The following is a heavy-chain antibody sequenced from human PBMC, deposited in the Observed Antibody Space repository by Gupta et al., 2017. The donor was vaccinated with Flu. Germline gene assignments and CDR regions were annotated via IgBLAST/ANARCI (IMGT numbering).Heavy chain of an antibody. V-gene: IGHV2-70*04. CDR3: ARTTLGPPDYYDSSGLTWRYFDY. J-gene: IGHJ4*02. CDR2: IDWDDDK. D-gene: IGHD3-22*01. Sequence: QVTLKESGPALVKPTQTLTLTCTFSGFSLSTSGMRVSWIRQPPGKALEWLARIDWDDDKFYSTSLKTRLTISKDTSKNQVVLTMTNMDPVDTATYYCARTTLGPPDYYDSSGLTWRYFDYWGQGTLVTVSS. CDR1: GFSLSTSGMR.